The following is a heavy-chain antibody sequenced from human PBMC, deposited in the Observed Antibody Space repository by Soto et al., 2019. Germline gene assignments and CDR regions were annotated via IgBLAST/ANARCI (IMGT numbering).Heavy chain of an antibody. CDR2: ISGSGGST. D-gene: IGHD6-13*01. CDR3: AKDGPDSYYSSSWSAHDAFDI. V-gene: IGHV3-23*01. Sequence: GGSLRLSCAASGFTFSSYAMSWVRQAPGKGLEWVSAISGSGGSTYYADSVKGRFTISRDNSKNTLYLQMNSLRAEDTAVYYCAKDGPDSYYSSSWSAHDAFDIWGQGTMVTVSS. CDR1: GFTFSSYA. J-gene: IGHJ3*02.